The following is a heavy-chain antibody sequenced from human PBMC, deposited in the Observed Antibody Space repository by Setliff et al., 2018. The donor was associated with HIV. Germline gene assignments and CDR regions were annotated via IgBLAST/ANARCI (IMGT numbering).Heavy chain of an antibody. D-gene: IGHD1-20*01. CDR3: ARGIGTRYNYYMDV. J-gene: IGHJ6*03. CDR2: IYTSGNM. V-gene: IGHV4-4*07. CDR1: GASISSYY. Sequence: PSETLSLTCTVSGASISSYYWNWFRQPAGKGLESLGRIYTSGNMIYNPSLKSRVTMSADTSRNQLSLKLSSATAADTAVYYCARGIGTRYNYYMDVWGIGTTVTVSS.